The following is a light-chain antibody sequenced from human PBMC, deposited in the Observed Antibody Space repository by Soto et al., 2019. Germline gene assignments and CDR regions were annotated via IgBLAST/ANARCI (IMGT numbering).Light chain of an antibody. CDR1: QSISSY. J-gene: IGKJ2*01. CDR3: QQSYSTPRT. V-gene: IGKV1-39*01. Sequence: DIQMTQSPSSLSASVGDRVTITCRASQSISSYLNWYHHKPEKAPKLLIYAVSSWQSGVPSRFSCSGSGPDFTLTISSLQPEGFATSSCQQSYSTPRTFGQGTKLEIK. CDR2: AVS.